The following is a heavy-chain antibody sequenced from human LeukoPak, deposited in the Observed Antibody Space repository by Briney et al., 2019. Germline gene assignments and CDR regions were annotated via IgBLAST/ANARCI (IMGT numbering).Heavy chain of an antibody. Sequence: GGSLRLSCTSSGFTFSSDAMTWVRQAPGKGLEWVSSISGSGDVTYYADSVKGRFTISRDNAKNSLYLQMNSLRAEDTAVYYCARDQDSSGWYDAFDIWGQGTMVTVSS. CDR3: ARDQDSSGWYDAFDI. D-gene: IGHD6-19*01. J-gene: IGHJ3*02. CDR2: ISGSGDVT. V-gene: IGHV3-23*01. CDR1: GFTFSSDA.